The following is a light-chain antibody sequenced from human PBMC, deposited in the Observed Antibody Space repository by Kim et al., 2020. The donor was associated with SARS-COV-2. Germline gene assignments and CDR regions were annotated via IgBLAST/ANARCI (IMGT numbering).Light chain of an antibody. Sequence: DIVLTQSPATLSVSPGERVILSCRASQSVSGNLAWYKVKPGQAPRLLIYDASTRATGIPARFSGSGSGTDFTLTISILQSEDFALYYCQQYDNLPPYTFGPWTKLDI. CDR2: DAS. CDR1: QSVSGN. V-gene: IGKV3-15*01. J-gene: IGKJ2*01. CDR3: QQYDNLPPYT.